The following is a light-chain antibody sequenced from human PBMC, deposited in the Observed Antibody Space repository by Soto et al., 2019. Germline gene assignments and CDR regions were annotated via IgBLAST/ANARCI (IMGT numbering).Light chain of an antibody. V-gene: IGKV3-11*01. J-gene: IGKJ1*01. Sequence: EIVLTQSPATLSLSPGERATLSCRASQSVSSYLAWYQQKPDQAPRLLIYDASNRATGLPARFSGSGSGTDVTLTISSVEPEDFAVYYCQQRSNWPPPTFGQGTKVEIK. CDR2: DAS. CDR1: QSVSSY. CDR3: QQRSNWPPPT.